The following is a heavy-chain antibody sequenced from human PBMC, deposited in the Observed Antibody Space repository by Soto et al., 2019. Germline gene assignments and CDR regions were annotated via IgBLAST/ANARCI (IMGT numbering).Heavy chain of an antibody. CDR1: GFTFSSYG. V-gene: IGHV3-30*18. D-gene: IGHD3-10*01. J-gene: IGHJ4*02. Sequence: GGSLRLSCAASGFTFSSYGMHWVRQAPGKGLEWVAVISYDGSNKYYADSVKGRFTISRDNSKNTLYLQMNSLRAEDTAVYYCAKDIAGFGELLDYWGQGTLVTVSS. CDR2: ISYDGSNK. CDR3: AKDIAGFGELLDY.